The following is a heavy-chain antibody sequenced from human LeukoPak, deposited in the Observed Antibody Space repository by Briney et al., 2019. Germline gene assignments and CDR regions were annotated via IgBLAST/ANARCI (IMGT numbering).Heavy chain of an antibody. Sequence: EASVKVSCKASGGTFSSYAISWVRQAPGQGLEWMGGIIPIFGTANYAQKFQGRVTITADESTSTAYMELSSLRSEDTAMYYCAREQLVGSYDYWGQGTLVTVSS. V-gene: IGHV1-69*13. J-gene: IGHJ4*02. D-gene: IGHD6-6*01. CDR2: IIPIFGTA. CDR1: GGTFSSYA. CDR3: AREQLVGSYDY.